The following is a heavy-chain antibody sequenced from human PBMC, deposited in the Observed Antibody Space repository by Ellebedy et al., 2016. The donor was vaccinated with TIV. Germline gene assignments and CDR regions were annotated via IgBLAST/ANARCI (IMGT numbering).Heavy chain of an antibody. CDR2: INWNGGST. V-gene: IGHV3-20*04. Sequence: PGGSLRLSCAASGFTFDAYGMSWVRQAPGTGPEWVSGINWNGGSTGYADSVKGRFTISRDNAKNSLYLQINSLRAEDTALYYCARRAGGGTYLDSWGQGTLVTVSS. CDR1: GFTFDAYG. D-gene: IGHD3-16*01. J-gene: IGHJ4*02. CDR3: ARRAGGGTYLDS.